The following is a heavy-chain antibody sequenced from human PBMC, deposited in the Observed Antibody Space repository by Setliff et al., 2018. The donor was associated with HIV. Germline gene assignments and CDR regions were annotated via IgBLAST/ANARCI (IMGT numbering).Heavy chain of an antibody. CDR3: TRQPRGSAGVAVAA. CDR2: IYWDDDK. CDR1: GFSLSTSGVG. D-gene: IGHD6-19*01. Sequence: SGPTLVNPTQTLTLTCTFSGFSLSTSGVGVGWIRQPPGKALEWLALIYWDDDKRYSPSLKSRLTITKDTSKNQVVLTMTNMDPVDTATYYCTRQPRGSAGVAVAAWGQGTLVTVSS. J-gene: IGHJ5*02. V-gene: IGHV2-5*02.